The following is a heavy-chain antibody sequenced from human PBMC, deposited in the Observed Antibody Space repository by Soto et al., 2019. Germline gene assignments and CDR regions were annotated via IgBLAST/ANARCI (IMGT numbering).Heavy chain of an antibody. CDR2: IIPIFGTA. CDR1: GGTFSSYA. D-gene: IGHD2-15*01. CDR3: ASSGVVVVAATPPPRW. V-gene: IGHV1-69*12. J-gene: IGHJ4*02. Sequence: QVQLVQSGAEVKKPGSSVKVSCKASGGTFSSYAISWVRQAPGQGLEWMGGIIPIFGTANYAQKFQGRVTITAYESTSKAYMELSSLRSEDTAVYYCASSGVVVVAATPPPRWWGQGTLVTVSS.